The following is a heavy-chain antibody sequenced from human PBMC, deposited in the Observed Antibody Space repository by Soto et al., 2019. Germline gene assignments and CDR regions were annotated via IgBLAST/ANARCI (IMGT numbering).Heavy chain of an antibody. V-gene: IGHV3-11*01. CDR3: ASHYDMWSGYLSPVDY. J-gene: IGHJ4*02. Sequence: QVQLVESGGDLVKPGGSLSLSCAASGYTFSDYYMSWIRQAPGKGLEWISYIDTSGTKIYYADSVKGRFTITRDNAKNSLDLEMNSLRDEDTAVYYCASHYDMWSGYLSPVDYWGQGTLVTVSS. D-gene: IGHD3-3*01. CDR2: IDTSGTKI. CDR1: GYTFSDYY.